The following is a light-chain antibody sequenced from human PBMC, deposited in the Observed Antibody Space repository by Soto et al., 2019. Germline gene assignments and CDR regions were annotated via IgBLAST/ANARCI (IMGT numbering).Light chain of an antibody. CDR1: SSDVGGYHY. V-gene: IGLV2-14*01. CDR2: DVS. Sequence: QSALTQPASVSGSPGQSITISCTGTSSDVGGYHYVSWYQQHPGKAPKLMIYDVSNRPSGVSNRFSGSKSGNTASLTISGLQAEDEADYYCSSYTSSSTPLFGGGTKVTVL. CDR3: SSYTSSSTPL. J-gene: IGLJ2*01.